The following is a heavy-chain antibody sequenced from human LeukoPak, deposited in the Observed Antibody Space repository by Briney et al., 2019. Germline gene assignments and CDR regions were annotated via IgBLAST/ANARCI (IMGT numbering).Heavy chain of an antibody. Sequence: ASVKVSCKASGYTFTSYGISWVRQAPGQGLEWMGWISAYNGNTNYAQKLQGRVTMTTDTSTSTAYMELRSLRSDDTAVYYCARHPITMVRGVIITWFDPWGQGTLVTVSS. CDR1: GYTFTSYG. D-gene: IGHD3-10*01. V-gene: IGHV1-18*01. CDR2: ISAYNGNT. CDR3: ARHPITMVRGVIITWFDP. J-gene: IGHJ5*02.